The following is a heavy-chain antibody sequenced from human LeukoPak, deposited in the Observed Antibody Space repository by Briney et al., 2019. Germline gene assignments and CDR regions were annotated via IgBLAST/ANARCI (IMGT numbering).Heavy chain of an antibody. V-gene: IGHV1-18*01. D-gene: IGHD2-2*01. CDR3: ARDRAGVVPAAMSEDYYYYGMDV. CDR2: ISAYNGNT. Sequence: ASVKVSCKASGYTFTSYGISWVRQAPGQGLEWMGWISAYNGNTNYAQKLQGRVTMTTDTSTSTAYMELRSMRSDDTAVYHCARDRAGVVPAAMSEDYYYYGMDVWGQGTTVTVSS. CDR1: GYTFTSYG. J-gene: IGHJ6*02.